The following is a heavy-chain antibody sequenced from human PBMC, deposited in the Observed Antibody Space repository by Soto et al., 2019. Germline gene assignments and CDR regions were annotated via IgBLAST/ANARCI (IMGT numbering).Heavy chain of an antibody. D-gene: IGHD6-19*01. Sequence: QVQLVQSGAEVKKPGSSVKVSCKASGGTFSSYAISWVRQAPGQGLEWMGGIIPIFGTANYAQKFQGRVTITADESTSTAYMELSSLRSEDTAVYYCARAYPQYSSGFPLPYYFDYWGQGTLVTVSS. V-gene: IGHV1-69*01. CDR1: GGTFSSYA. CDR2: IIPIFGTA. CDR3: ARAYPQYSSGFPLPYYFDY. J-gene: IGHJ4*02.